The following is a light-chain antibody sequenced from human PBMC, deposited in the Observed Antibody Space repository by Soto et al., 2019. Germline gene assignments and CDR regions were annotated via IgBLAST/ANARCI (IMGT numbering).Light chain of an antibody. CDR1: QSINAW. CDR3: QQYHRYST. V-gene: IGKV1-5*01. CDR2: DVS. J-gene: IGKJ1*01. Sequence: DIQMTQAPSTISASVGDRVTITCRASQSINAWLAWYQQKPGKAPKLLIYDVSTLDSGVPSRFSGSASGTEFTLTINSLESDDFATYYCQQYHRYSTFGQRTRVDIK.